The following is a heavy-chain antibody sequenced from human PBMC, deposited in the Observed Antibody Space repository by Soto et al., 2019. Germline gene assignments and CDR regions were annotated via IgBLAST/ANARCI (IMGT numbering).Heavy chain of an antibody. CDR2: INPSGGST. CDR3: AILGTYYFDNSDNYFDF. V-gene: IGHV1-46*01. Sequence: GASVKVSCKASGYTFTSYYMHWVRQAPGQGLEWMGIINPSGGSTSYAQKFQGRVTITRDTSASTAYMELRGLRSEDTAVYYCAILGTYYFDNSDNYFDFWGQGTLVTVSS. CDR1: GYTFTSYY. J-gene: IGHJ4*02. D-gene: IGHD3-22*01.